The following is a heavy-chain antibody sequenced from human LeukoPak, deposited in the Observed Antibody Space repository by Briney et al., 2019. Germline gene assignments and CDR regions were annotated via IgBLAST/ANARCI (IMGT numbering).Heavy chain of an antibody. V-gene: IGHV3-23*01. CDR1: GFTFNNYA. CDR2: ITGTGGTT. CDR3: ARVLHFDWLLYH. Sequence: GGSLRLSCAASGFTFNNYAMSWVRQAPGTGLGWVSAITGTGGTTYYADSVKGRFTISRDNAKNSLYLQMNSLRAEDTAVYYCARVLHFDWLLYHWGQGTLVTVSS. D-gene: IGHD3-9*01. J-gene: IGHJ5*02.